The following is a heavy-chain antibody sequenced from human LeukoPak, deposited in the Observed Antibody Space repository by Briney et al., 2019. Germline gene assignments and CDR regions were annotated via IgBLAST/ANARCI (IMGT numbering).Heavy chain of an antibody. CDR1: GGSISSGSYY. Sequence: SETPSLTCTVSGGSISSGSYYWRWIRQPAGKGLEWLGRIYTSGSTNYNPSLKSRVTISVDTSKNQFSLKLGSVTAADTAVYYCARAHDFWSGYYGADAFDIWGQGTMVTVSS. V-gene: IGHV4-61*02. J-gene: IGHJ3*02. D-gene: IGHD3-3*01. CDR2: IYTSGST. CDR3: ARAHDFWSGYYGADAFDI.